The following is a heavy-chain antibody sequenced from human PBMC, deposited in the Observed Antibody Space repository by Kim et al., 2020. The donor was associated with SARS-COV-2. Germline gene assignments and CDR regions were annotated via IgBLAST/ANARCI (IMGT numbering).Heavy chain of an antibody. D-gene: IGHD2-21*02. CDR2: INHSGST. J-gene: IGHJ6*02. V-gene: IGHV4-34*01. CDR1: GGSFSGYY. CDR3: ARLRRTVVVTAPLYYGMDV. Sequence: SETLSLTCAVYGGSFSGYYWSWIRQPPGKGLEWIGEINHSGSTNYNPSLKSRVTISVDTSKNQFSLKLSSVTAADTAVYYCARLRRTVVVTAPLYYGMDVWGQGTTVTVSS.